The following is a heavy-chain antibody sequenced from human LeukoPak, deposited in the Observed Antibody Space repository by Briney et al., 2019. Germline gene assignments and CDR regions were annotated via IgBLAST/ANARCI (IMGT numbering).Heavy chain of an antibody. CDR2: INIGETSI. V-gene: IGHV3-48*03. D-gene: IGHD3-22*01. CDR3: ARGGSSGLYYNAFDL. Sequence: GGSLRLSCAVSGFTCSDLDMNWVRQAPGKGLEWISYINIGETSILYADSVKGRFTISRDVAKNSLYLQMNSLRAEDTAVYYCARGGSSGLYYNAFDLWGQGTVVTVSS. J-gene: IGHJ3*01. CDR1: GFTCSDLD.